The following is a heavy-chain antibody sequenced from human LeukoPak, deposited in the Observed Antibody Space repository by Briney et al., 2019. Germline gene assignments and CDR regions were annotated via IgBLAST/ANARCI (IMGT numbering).Heavy chain of an antibody. Sequence: VGSLTLSCAASGFTFSSYAMSWVRQAPGKGLEWVSAISGSGGSTYYADSVKGRFTISRDNSKNTLYLQMNSLRAEDTAVYYCAKDPMWLEYYFDYWGQGTLVSVSS. CDR1: GFTFSSYA. J-gene: IGHJ4*01. CDR2: ISGSGGST. D-gene: IGHD6-19*01. CDR3: AKDPMWLEYYFDY. V-gene: IGHV3-23*01.